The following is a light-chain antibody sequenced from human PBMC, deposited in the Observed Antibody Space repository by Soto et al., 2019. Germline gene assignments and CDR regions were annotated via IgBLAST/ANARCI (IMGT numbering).Light chain of an antibody. CDR1: ASNIGADYD. J-gene: IGLJ3*02. V-gene: IGLV1-40*01. CDR2: GNT. CDR3: QAYDRSLNGWV. Sequence: QSVLTQPPSVSGAPGQRVTISCTGSASNIGADYDAHWYQQLPGAAPQLLIYGNTNRPSGVPDRISGSKSGASAYLSITGLQAEDEADYCCQAYDRSLNGWVFGGGTKLTVL.